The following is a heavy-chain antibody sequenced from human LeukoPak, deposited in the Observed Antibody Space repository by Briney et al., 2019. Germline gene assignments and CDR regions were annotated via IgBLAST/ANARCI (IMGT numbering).Heavy chain of an antibody. D-gene: IGHD3-9*01. Sequence: GGSLRLSCAASGFTFSSYGMHWVRQAPGKGLEWVAVIWYDGSNKYYADSVKGRFTISRDNSKNTLCLQMNSLRAEDTAVYYCARGAYYDILTGYSYYGMDVWGQGTTATVSS. J-gene: IGHJ6*02. CDR1: GFTFSSYG. CDR2: IWYDGSNK. CDR3: ARGAYYDILTGYSYYGMDV. V-gene: IGHV3-33*01.